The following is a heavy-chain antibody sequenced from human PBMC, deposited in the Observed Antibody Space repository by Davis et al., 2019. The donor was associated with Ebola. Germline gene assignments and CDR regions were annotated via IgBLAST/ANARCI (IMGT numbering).Heavy chain of an antibody. CDR2: MNPNSGNT. J-gene: IGHJ6*02. V-gene: IGHV1-8*01. CDR1: GYTFTSYD. Sequence: AASVKVSCKASGYTFTSYDINWVRQATGQGLEWMGWMNPNSGNTGYAQKFQGRVTMTRNTSISTAYMELSSLRSGDTAVYYCARSSGSYYYYGMDVWGQGTTVTVSS. CDR3: ARSSGSYYYYGMDV. D-gene: IGHD1-26*01.